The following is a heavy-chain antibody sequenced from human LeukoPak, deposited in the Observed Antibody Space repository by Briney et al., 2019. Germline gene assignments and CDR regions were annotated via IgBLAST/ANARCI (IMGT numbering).Heavy chain of an antibody. CDR3: ARHVGSSAHFDY. D-gene: IGHD3-10*01. CDR2: IYSSGST. Sequence: SETLSLTCTVSGGSITTSHYCWAWIRQPPGRGLEWIGSIYSSGSTYYNPSLKSRVTISVDTSKSQFSLKLHSVTAADTAVFYCARHVGSSAHFDYWGQGTLATVSS. J-gene: IGHJ4*02. V-gene: IGHV4-39*01. CDR1: GGSITTSHYC.